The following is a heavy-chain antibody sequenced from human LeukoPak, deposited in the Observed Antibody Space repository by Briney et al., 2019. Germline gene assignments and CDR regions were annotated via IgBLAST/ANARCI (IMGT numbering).Heavy chain of an antibody. V-gene: IGHV1-69*05. Sequence: GASVKVSCKASGGTFSSYAISWVRQAPGQGLEWMGRIIPIFGTANYAQEFQGRVTITTDESTSTAYMELSSLRSEDTAVYYCAMEEEQWLVTDYWGQGTLVTVSS. D-gene: IGHD6-19*01. CDR2: IIPIFGTA. CDR1: GGTFSSYA. J-gene: IGHJ4*02. CDR3: AMEEEQWLVTDY.